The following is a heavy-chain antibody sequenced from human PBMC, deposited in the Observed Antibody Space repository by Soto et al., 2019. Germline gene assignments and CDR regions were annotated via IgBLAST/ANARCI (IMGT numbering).Heavy chain of an antibody. J-gene: IGHJ4*02. CDR2: ISGSGGST. D-gene: IGHD6-13*01. V-gene: IGHV3-23*01. CDR3: AKDGSSSWYDRLDY. Sequence: GGSLRLSCAASGFTFSSYAMSWVRQTPGKGLEWVSAISGSGGSTYYADSVKGRFTISRDNSKNTLYLQMNSLRAEDTAVYYCAKDGSSSWYDRLDYWGQGTLVTVSS. CDR1: GFTFSSYA.